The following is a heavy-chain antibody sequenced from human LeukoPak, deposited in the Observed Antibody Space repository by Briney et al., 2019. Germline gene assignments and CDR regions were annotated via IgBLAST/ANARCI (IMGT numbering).Heavy chain of an antibody. CDR3: ARAQLAYCGGDCPDYYYYYMDV. J-gene: IGHJ6*03. D-gene: IGHD2-21*02. CDR1: GGTFSSYT. V-gene: IGHV1-69*10. Sequence: AASVKVSCKASGGTFSSYTISWVRQAPGQGLEWMGRIIPILGIANYAQKFQGRVTITADKSTSTAYMELSSLRSEDTAVYYCARAQLAYCGGDCPDYYYYYMDVWGKGATVTVSS. CDR2: IIPILGIA.